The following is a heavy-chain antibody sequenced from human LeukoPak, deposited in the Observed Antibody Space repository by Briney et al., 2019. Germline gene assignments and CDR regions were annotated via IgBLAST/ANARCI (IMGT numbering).Heavy chain of an antibody. D-gene: IGHD3-3*01. V-gene: IGHV3-30*02. CDR2: IRYDGSNK. CDR3: AKDDGVAAPGYFDY. J-gene: IGHJ4*02. Sequence: SGGSLRLSCAASGFTFSSYGMHWVRQAPGKGLEWVAFIRYDGSNKYYADSVKGRFTISRDNSKNTLYLQMNSLRAEDTAVYYCAKDDGVAAPGYFDYWGQGTLVTVSS. CDR1: GFTFSSYG.